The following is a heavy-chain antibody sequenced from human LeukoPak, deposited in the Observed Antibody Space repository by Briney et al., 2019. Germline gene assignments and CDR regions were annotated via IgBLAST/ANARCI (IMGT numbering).Heavy chain of an antibody. D-gene: IGHD3-3*01. CDR1: GSTFSSYS. V-gene: IGHV3-21*01. Sequence: GSLRLSCAASGSTFSSYSMNWVRQAPGKGLEWVSSISSSSSYIYYADSVKGRFTISRDNAKNSLYLQMNSLRAEDTAVYYCARDSPSSYYDFWSGHYYYYYGMDVWGQGTTVTVSS. CDR2: ISSSSSYI. J-gene: IGHJ6*02. CDR3: ARDSPSSYYDFWSGHYYYYYGMDV.